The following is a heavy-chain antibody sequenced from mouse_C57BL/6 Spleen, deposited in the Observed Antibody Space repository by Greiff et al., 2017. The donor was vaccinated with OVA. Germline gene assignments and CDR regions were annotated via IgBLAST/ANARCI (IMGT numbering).Heavy chain of an antibody. CDR3: ARGDYEAWFAY. D-gene: IGHD2-4*01. CDR1: GYTFTGYW. J-gene: IGHJ3*01. CDR2: ILPGSGST. V-gene: IGHV1-9*01. Sequence: VQLQQSGAELMKPGASVKLSCKATGYTFTGYWIEWVKQRPGHGLEWIGEILPGSGSTNYHEKFKGKATFTADTSSNTAYMQLSSLTTEDAANYYCARGDYEAWFAYWGQGTLVTVSA.